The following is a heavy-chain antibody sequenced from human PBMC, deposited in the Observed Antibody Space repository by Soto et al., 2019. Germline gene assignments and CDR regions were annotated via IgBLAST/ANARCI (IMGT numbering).Heavy chain of an antibody. CDR3: ARDVLRYFDWSLRDAFDI. D-gene: IGHD3-9*01. CDR1: GYTFTSYG. Sequence: ALVKVSCKASGYTFTSYGISWGRQAPGQGLEWMGWISAYNGNTNYAQKLQGRVTMTTDTSTSTAYMELRSLRSDDTAVYYCARDVLRYFDWSLRDAFDIWGQGTMVTVSS. V-gene: IGHV1-18*01. CDR2: ISAYNGNT. J-gene: IGHJ3*02.